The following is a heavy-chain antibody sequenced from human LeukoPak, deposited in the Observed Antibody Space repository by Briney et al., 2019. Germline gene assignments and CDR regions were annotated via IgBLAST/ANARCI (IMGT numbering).Heavy chain of an antibody. CDR1: GYSISSGYY. J-gene: IGHJ4*02. CDR3: ARSYSNYEDYFDY. D-gene: IGHD4-11*01. CDR2: IYYSGST. Sequence: SETLSLTCTVSGYSISSGYYWGWIRQPPGKGLEWIGSIYYSGSTYYNPSLKSRVTISVDTSKNQFSLKLSSVTAADTAVYYCARSYSNYEDYFDYWGQGTLVTVSS. V-gene: IGHV4-38-2*02.